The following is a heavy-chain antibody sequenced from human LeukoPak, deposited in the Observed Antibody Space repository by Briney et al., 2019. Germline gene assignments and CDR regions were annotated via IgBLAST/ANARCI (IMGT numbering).Heavy chain of an antibody. CDR1: GFTFSSYE. CDR2: ISSSGSTI. Sequence: GGSLRLSCAASGFTFSSYEMNWVRQAPGKGLEWVSYISSSGSTIYYADSVKGRFTISRDNAKNSLYLQMNSLRAEDTAVYYCAGEKVTYSFFDYWGQGTLVTVSS. V-gene: IGHV3-48*03. CDR3: AGEKVTYSFFDY. J-gene: IGHJ4*02. D-gene: IGHD4-11*01.